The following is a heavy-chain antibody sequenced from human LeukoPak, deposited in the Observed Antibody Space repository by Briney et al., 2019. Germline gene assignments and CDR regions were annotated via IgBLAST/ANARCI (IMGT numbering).Heavy chain of an antibody. CDR1: GFTFSDYY. CDR2: ISSSGSTI. D-gene: IGHD5-18*01. V-gene: IGHV3-11*01. J-gene: IGHJ6*03. CDR3: ARAAYTAIGYYYYYYYMDV. Sequence: PGGSLRLSCAASGFTFSDYYMSWIRQAPGKGLEWVSYISSSGSTIYYADSVKGRFTISRDNAKNSLYLQMNSLRAEDTAVYYCARAAYTAIGYYYYYYYMDVWGKGTTVTISS.